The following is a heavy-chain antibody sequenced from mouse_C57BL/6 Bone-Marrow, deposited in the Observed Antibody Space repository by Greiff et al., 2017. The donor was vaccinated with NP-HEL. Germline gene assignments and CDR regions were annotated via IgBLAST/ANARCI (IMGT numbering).Heavy chain of an antibody. CDR2: INPYNGGT. V-gene: IGHV1-19*01. CDR3: AKGEIYYGFYAMDY. D-gene: IGHD2-1*01. J-gene: IGHJ4*01. CDR1: GYTFTDYY. Sequence: VQLQQSGPVLVKPGASVKMSCKASGYTFTDYYMNWVKQSHGKSLEWIGVINPYNGGTSYNQKFKGKATLTVDKSSSTAYMELNSLTSEDSAVYYCAKGEIYYGFYAMDYWGQGTSVTVSS.